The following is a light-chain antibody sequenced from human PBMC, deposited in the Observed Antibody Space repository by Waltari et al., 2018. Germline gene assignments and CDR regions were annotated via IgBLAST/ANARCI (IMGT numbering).Light chain of an antibody. CDR2: DVS. CDR3: SSYTSSSTVE. CDR1: SSDVGGYNY. Sequence: QSALTQPASVSGSPGQSITISCTGTSSDVGGYNYVSWYRQHPGKAPKLMIYDVSKRPAGVSTRCSGSKSGTTASLTISGLQAEDEADYYCSSYTSSSTVEFGGGTKLTVL. J-gene: IGLJ2*01. V-gene: IGLV2-14*01.